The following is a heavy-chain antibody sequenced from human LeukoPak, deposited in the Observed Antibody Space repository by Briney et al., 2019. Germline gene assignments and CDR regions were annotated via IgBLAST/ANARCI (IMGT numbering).Heavy chain of an antibody. CDR1: GFTISSYS. Sequence: GGSLRLSCAASGFTISSYSMNWARQAPGKGLEWVSYISSSSSTIYYADSVKGRFTISRDNAKNSLYLQMNSLRAEDTAVYYCVRGYSYGQFDYWGQGTLVTVSS. D-gene: IGHD5-18*01. CDR3: VRGYSYGQFDY. CDR2: ISSSSSTI. J-gene: IGHJ4*02. V-gene: IGHV3-48*01.